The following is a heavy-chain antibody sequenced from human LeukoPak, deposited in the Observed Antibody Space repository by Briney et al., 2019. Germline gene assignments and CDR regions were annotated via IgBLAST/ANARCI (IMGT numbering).Heavy chain of an antibody. D-gene: IGHD5-18*01. Sequence: SETLSLTCTVSGGSISNYYWSWIRQPPGKGLEWIGYIYYSGSTNYNPSLKSRVTISVDTSKNQFSLKLSSVTAADTAVYYCARDRGDTAFDYWGQGTLVTVSS. V-gene: IGHV4-59*01. CDR3: ARDRGDTAFDY. CDR2: IYYSGST. J-gene: IGHJ4*02. CDR1: GGSISNYY.